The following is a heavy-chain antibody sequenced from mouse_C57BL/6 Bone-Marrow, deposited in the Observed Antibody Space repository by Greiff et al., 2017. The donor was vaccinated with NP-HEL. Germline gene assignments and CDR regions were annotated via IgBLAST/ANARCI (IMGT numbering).Heavy chain of an antibody. CDR2: IDPSDSYT. V-gene: IGHV1-50*01. CDR3: ARCWDWNY. D-gene: IGHD4-1*01. J-gene: IGHJ2*01. CDR1: GYTFTSYW. Sequence: VQLQQPGAELVKPGASVKLSCKASGYTFTSYWMQWVKQRPGQGLEWIGEIDPSDSYTNYNQKFKGKATLTVDTSSSTAYMQLSSLTAEDSAVYYCARCWDWNYWGEGTTLTVSP.